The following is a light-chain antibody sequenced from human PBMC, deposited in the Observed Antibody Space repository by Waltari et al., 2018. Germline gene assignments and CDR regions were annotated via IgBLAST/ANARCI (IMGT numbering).Light chain of an antibody. CDR2: KAS. CDR1: QSINTW. V-gene: IGKV1-5*03. CDR3: QQYDSYLFT. Sequence: DIRMTQFPSTLSASVGDRVTITCRASQSINTWLAWYQQRPGKAPKVLIYKASTLESGVPSRFSGSGSGTEFTLTISSLQPDDFATYYCQQYDSYLFTFGPGITVDVK. J-gene: IGKJ3*01.